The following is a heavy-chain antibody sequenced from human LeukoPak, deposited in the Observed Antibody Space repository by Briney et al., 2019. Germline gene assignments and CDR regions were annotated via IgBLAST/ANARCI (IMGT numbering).Heavy chain of an antibody. CDR1: GGSFSGYY. CDR2: INDSGVT. CDR3: ARRLVDSSASQVSDH. Sequence: SETLSLTCAVYGGSFSGYYWSWIRQSPGEGLEWIGEINDSGVTNCNPSLESRVILSVDTSKNQFSLRLSSVAAADTAVYYCARRLVDSSASQVSDHWGQGTLVTVSS. V-gene: IGHV4-34*01. D-gene: IGHD2-2*01. J-gene: IGHJ4*02.